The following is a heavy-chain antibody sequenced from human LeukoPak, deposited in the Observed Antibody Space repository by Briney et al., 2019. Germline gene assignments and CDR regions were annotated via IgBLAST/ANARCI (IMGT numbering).Heavy chain of an antibody. D-gene: IGHD4-17*01. J-gene: IGHJ6*03. Sequence: ASVKVSCKASGYTFTGYYMHWVRQAPGQGLEWMGWINPNSGGTNYAQKFQGRVTMTRDTSISTAYMELSRLRSDDTAVYYCARSNTVTTSHSSGYYYYMDVWGKGATVTISS. V-gene: IGHV1-2*02. CDR3: ARSNTVTTSHSSGYYYYMDV. CDR2: INPNSGGT. CDR1: GYTFTGYY.